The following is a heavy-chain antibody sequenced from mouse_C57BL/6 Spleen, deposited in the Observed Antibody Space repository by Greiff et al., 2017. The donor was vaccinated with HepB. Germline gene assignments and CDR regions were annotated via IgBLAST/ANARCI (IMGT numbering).Heavy chain of an antibody. Sequence: EVQLVESGGGLVQPKGSLKLSCAASGFSFNTYAMNWVRQAPGKGLEWVARIRSKSNNYATYYADSVKDRFTISRDDSESMLYLQMNNLKTEDTAMYYCVRGDWGLNFDYWGQGTTLTVSS. CDR3: VRGDWGLNFDY. D-gene: IGHD4-1*01. J-gene: IGHJ2*01. CDR1: GFSFNTYA. V-gene: IGHV10-1*01. CDR2: IRSKSNNYAT.